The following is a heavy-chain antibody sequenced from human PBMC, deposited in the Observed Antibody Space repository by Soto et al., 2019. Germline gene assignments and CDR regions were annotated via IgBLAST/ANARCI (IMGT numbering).Heavy chain of an antibody. CDR2: IWYDGNNK. D-gene: IGHD2-21*01. CDR1: GFTFSNYG. Sequence: AGGSLRLSCAASGFTFSNYGMHWVRQAPGKGLEWVAVIWYDGNNKYYADSVKGRFTISRDNSNNTPYVQMTSLRAEDTAVYYCARGLHSLFDYWGQGTLVTVSS. J-gene: IGHJ4*02. V-gene: IGHV3-33*01. CDR3: ARGLHSLFDY.